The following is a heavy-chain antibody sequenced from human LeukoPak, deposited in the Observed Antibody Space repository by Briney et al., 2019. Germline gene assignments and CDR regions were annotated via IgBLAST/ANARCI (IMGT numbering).Heavy chain of an antibody. CDR3: ASYEEMATSFDY. Sequence: ASVKVSCKASGGTFSSYAISWVRQAPGQGLEWMGGIIPIFGTANYAQKFQGRVTITADESTSTAYMELNSLRSEDTAVYYCASYEEMATSFDYWGQGTLVTVSS. J-gene: IGHJ4*02. CDR2: IIPIFGTA. CDR1: GGTFSSYA. V-gene: IGHV1-69*13. D-gene: IGHD5-24*01.